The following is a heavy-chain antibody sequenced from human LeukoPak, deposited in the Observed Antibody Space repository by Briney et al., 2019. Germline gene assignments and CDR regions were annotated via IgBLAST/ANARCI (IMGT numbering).Heavy chain of an antibody. CDR3: ARQAYSSNLGWFDP. CDR1: GGSISSSTYY. Sequence: SETLSLTCSVSGGSISSSTYYWGWIRQPPGKGLEWIGNIYNSGSTYYNPSLKSRVTISVDTSKNQFSLRLSSVAAADTAVYYCARQAYSSNLGWFDPWGQGTLVTVSS. CDR2: IYNSGST. V-gene: IGHV4-39*01. D-gene: IGHD6-13*01. J-gene: IGHJ5*02.